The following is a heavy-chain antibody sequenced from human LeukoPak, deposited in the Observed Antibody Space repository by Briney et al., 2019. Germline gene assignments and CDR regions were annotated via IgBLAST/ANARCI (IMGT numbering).Heavy chain of an antibody. V-gene: IGHV1-69*05. CDR3: ARGYCSSTSCSYFDY. J-gene: IGHJ4*02. CDR1: GGTFSSYA. CDR2: VIPIFGTA. D-gene: IGHD2-2*01. Sequence: SVKVSCKASGGTFSSYAISWVRQAPGQGLEWMGGVIPIFGTANYAQKFQGRVTITTDESTSTAYMELSSLRSEDTAVYYCARGYCSSTSCSYFDYWGQGTLVTLSP.